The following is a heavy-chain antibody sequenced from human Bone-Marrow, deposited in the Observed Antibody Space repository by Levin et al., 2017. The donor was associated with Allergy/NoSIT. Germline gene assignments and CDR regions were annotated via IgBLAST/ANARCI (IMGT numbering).Heavy chain of an antibody. V-gene: IGHV4-61*01. CDR3: ARDHGDSSDAFAI. D-gene: IGHD4-17*01. CDR1: GGSVRSQNYY. J-gene: IGHJ3*02. Sequence: SETLSLTCSVSGGSVRSQNYYWSWIRQPPGTPLEWIGYVSYSGTTTYSPSLESRVTISLGTSENQFSLRLTSLTAADTAVYYCARDHGDSSDAFAIWGQGTMVTVSS. CDR2: VSYSGTT.